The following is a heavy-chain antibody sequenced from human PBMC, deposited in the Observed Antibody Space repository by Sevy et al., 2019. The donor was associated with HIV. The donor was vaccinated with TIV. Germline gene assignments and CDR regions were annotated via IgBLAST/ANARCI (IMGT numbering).Heavy chain of an antibody. J-gene: IGHJ3*02. D-gene: IGHD4-17*01. CDR3: AKYGPTGGAFDI. CDR1: GGTFSSYA. CDR2: IIPIFGTA. Sequence: ASVKVSCKASGGTFSSYAISWVRQAPGQGLEWMGGIIPIFGTANYAQKFQGRVTITADKSTSTAYMELSSLRSEDTAVYYCAKYGPTGGAFDIWDQGTMVTVSS. V-gene: IGHV1-69*06.